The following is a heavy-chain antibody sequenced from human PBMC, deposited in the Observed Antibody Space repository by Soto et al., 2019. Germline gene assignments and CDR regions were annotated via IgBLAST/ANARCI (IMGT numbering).Heavy chain of an antibody. CDR2: IKYSGTS. CDR3: ARHAITGSSYVDFDI. J-gene: IGHJ3*02. CDR1: DRPISSRRCN. Sequence: PSRTLSPTGTVCDRPISSRRCNWGWIPQPPGSGREWIASIKYSGTSFYHPPLKSRVTLSVDTSKNQFALKLSSVTAAETAVYYCARHAITGSSYVDFDICGQGTMVT. D-gene: IGHD1-26*01. V-gene: IGHV4-39*01.